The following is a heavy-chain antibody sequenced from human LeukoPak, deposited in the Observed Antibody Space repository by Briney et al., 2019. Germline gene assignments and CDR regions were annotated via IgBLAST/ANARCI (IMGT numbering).Heavy chain of an antibody. CDR3: AKVMRL. CDR1: GFTFDDYA. J-gene: IGHJ4*02. D-gene: IGHD2-21*01. Sequence: GGSLRLSCAASGFTFDDYAMHWVRHAPGKGLEWVSGISWNSGSIGYADSVKGRFTISRDNAKNSLYLQMNSLRAEDTAVYYCAKVMRLGGQGTLVTVSS. CDR2: ISWNSGSI. V-gene: IGHV3-9*01.